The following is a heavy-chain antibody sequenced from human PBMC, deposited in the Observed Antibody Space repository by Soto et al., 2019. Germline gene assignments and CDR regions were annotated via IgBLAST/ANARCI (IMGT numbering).Heavy chain of an antibody. J-gene: IGHJ4*02. V-gene: IGHV4-31*03. D-gene: IGHD6-19*01. Sequence: QVQLQESGPGLVKPSQTLSLTCTVSGGSISSGGYYWSWIRQHPGKGLEWIGYIYYSGSTYYNPSLKGRVTRSVDTSKNQFSLKLSSVTAADTAVYYCARGSSLWDSSGWYYWGQGTLVTVSS. CDR2: IYYSGST. CDR1: GGSISSGGYY. CDR3: ARGSSLWDSSGWYY.